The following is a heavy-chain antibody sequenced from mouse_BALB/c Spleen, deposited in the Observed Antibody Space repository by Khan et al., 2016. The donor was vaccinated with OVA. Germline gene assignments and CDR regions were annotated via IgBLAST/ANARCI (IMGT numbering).Heavy chain of an antibody. V-gene: IGHV5-6*01. Sequence: EVQGVESGGDLVKPEGSLKLSCAASGFTFSTYGMSWVRQTPDKRLEWVATISSGGSYTYYPDSVQGRFTISRDNAKKTLYLQMSSLKSEDTAMFYCARLAYYYDSEGFAYWGQGTLVTVSA. CDR3: ARLAYYYDSEGFAY. CDR1: GFTFSTYG. D-gene: IGHD1-1*01. J-gene: IGHJ3*01. CDR2: ISSGGSYT.